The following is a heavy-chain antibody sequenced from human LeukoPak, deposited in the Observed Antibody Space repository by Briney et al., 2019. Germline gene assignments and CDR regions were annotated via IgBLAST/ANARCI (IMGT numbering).Heavy chain of an antibody. V-gene: IGHV4-59*01. CDR3: ARIGTAMTDY. J-gene: IGHJ4*02. Sequence: SETLSLTCTVSGGSISSYYWSWIRQPPGKGLEWIGYIYYSGSTNYNPSLKSRVTISVDTSKNQFSLKLSSVTAGDTAVYYCARIGTAMTDYWGQGTLVTVSS. CDR2: IYYSGST. D-gene: IGHD5-18*01. CDR1: GGSISSYY.